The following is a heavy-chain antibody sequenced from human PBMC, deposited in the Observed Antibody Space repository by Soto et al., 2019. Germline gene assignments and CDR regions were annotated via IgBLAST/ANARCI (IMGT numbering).Heavy chain of an antibody. CDR3: ATAEVDY. CDR2: NYGGLTT. CDR1: GFTVSSTY. V-gene: IGHV3-53*01. Sequence: GGSLRLSCAASGFTVSSTYMTWVRQAPGKGLEWVSVNYGGLTTSYADSVKGRFTISRDNARNTLHLQMNSLRAEDTAVYYCATAEVDYWGPGTLVTVSS. J-gene: IGHJ4*02.